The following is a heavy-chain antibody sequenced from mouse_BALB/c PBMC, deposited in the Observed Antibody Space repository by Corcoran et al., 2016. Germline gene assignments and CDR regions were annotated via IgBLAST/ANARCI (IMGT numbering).Heavy chain of an antibody. J-gene: IGHJ4*01. V-gene: IGHV14-3*02. CDR1: GFNIKDTY. CDR3: ASGYDDGPYAMDY. D-gene: IGHD2-14*01. Sequence: EVQLQQSGAELVKPGASVKLSCTASGFNIKDTYMHWVKQRPEQGLEWIGRIDPANGNTKYDPKFQSKATITADTSSNTAYLQLSSLTSEDTAVHFCASGYDDGPYAMDYWGQGSSVTVSS. CDR2: IDPANGNT.